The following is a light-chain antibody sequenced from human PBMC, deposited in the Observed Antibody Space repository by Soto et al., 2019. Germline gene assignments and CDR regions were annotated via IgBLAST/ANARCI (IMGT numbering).Light chain of an antibody. Sequence: SQSTFSTSPLSSPVGASVTITCRASQNISTSLAWYQQRPGKAPKLLIFDVSNVESGVPSRFSGSGSGTDFTLTIRSLQQEDFATYYCLQGYSHPWTFGQGTMVDI. CDR3: LQGYSHPWT. V-gene: IGKV1-5*01. J-gene: IGKJ1*01. CDR1: QNISTS. CDR2: DVS.